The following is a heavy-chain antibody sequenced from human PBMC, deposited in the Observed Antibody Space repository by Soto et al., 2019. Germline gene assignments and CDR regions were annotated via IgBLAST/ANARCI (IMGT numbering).Heavy chain of an antibody. Sequence: PGGSLRLSCAASGFNFDNVMTWVRQAPGKGLDWVSTISGSGSRGYYADSVKGRFTVSRDNSKNTLYLQMNSLRVDDTAVYYCARDYWSYGVPIDYWGQGTLVTVSS. D-gene: IGHD5-18*01. V-gene: IGHV3-23*01. CDR2: ISGSGSRG. CDR3: ARDYWSYGVPIDY. CDR1: GFNFDNV. J-gene: IGHJ4*02.